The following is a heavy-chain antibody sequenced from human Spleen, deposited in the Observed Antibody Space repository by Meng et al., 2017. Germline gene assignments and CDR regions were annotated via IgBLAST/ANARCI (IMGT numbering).Heavy chain of an antibody. CDR1: GGSISSGGHY. J-gene: IGHJ6*02. D-gene: IGHD2-2*01. CDR3: ASHCTSTSCYYYYGMDV. V-gene: IGHV4-31*03. CDR2: IYYSGSP. Sequence: SETLSLTCTVSGGSISSGGHYWSWIRQHPGKGLEWIGHIYYSGSPHYNPSLKSRVTISVDTSKNQFSLKVSSVTAADTAVYYCASHCTSTSCYYYYGMDVWGQGTTVTVSS.